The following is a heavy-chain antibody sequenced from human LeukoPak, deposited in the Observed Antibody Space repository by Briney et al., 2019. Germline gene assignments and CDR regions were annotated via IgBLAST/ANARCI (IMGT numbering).Heavy chain of an antibody. J-gene: IGHJ4*02. CDR2: MSSSDDGR. D-gene: IGHD4-17*01. CDR3: AKDPPTVVSGALDY. CDR1: GFTFSSYA. V-gene: IGHV3-23*01. Sequence: GSLRLSCAASGFTFSSYAMGWVRQAPGKGLEWVSAMSSSDDGRYYAASVRGRFTISRDTSRSTLYLQMNSLRAEDTAVYYCAKDPPTVVSGALDYWGQGTLVTVSS.